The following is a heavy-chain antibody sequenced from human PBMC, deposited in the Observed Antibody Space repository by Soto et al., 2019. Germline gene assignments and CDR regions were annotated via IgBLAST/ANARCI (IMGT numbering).Heavy chain of an antibody. CDR2: FDPEDGGT. V-gene: IGHV1-24*01. J-gene: IGHJ5*02. CDR1: GYTLTELS. CDR3: ATVRYCSSTSCYVNWFDP. Sequence: ASVKVSCKVSGYTLTELSMHWVRQAPGKGLEWMGGFDPEDGGTIYAQKFQGRVTMTEDTSTDTAYMELSSLRSEDTAVYYCATVRYCSSTSCYVNWFDPWGQGTLVTVSS. D-gene: IGHD2-2*01.